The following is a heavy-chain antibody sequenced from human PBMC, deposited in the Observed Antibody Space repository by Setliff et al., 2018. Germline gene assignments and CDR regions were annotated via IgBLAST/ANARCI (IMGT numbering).Heavy chain of an antibody. Sequence: PGGSLRLSCAASEFTFNSYTMNWVRQAPGKGLEWVSSISGGSASIYYADSVKGRLTISRDNVKNLLYLQMSSLRAEDTAVYYCARSSLPGKGWYDYWGQGTLVTVSS. V-gene: IGHV3-21*06. CDR3: ARSSLPGKGWYDY. CDR1: EFTFNSYT. J-gene: IGHJ4*02. CDR2: ISGGSASI. D-gene: IGHD2-15*01.